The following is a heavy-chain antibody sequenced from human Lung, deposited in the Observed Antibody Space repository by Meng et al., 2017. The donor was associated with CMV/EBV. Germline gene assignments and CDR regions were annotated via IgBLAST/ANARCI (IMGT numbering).Heavy chain of an antibody. J-gene: IGHJ4*02. D-gene: IGHD1-26*01. CDR2: MKSDENRI. CDR3: ARGVAEFLGWEMGH. Sequence: EVALVGAGGGLVQPGGSLRLSCEGSGFTISTHWMHWARQVPGKGLEWVSRMKSDENRINYADSVKGRFTISRDNDKNTVYLQMNSLRAEDTAVYYCARGVAEFLGWEMGHWGQGTLVTVSS. V-gene: IGHV3-74*01. CDR1: GFTISTHW.